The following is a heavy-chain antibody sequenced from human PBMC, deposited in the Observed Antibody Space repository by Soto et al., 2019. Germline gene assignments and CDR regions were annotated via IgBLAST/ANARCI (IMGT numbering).Heavy chain of an antibody. Sequence: QVQLVQCGAEVKKPGASVKVSCKASGYTYISYGISWVRQAPGQGLEWMGWINAFNGNTNYAQKLQGRVTMTRDTATSTAYMELRSLRSDDTAVYYCARDPVAGTYFDYWGQGTLVTVSS. D-gene: IGHD6-19*01. V-gene: IGHV1-18*01. CDR2: INAFNGNT. CDR3: ARDPVAGTYFDY. J-gene: IGHJ4*02. CDR1: GYTYISYG.